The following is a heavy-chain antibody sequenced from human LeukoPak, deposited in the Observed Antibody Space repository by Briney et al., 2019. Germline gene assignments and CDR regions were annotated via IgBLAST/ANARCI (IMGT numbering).Heavy chain of an antibody. CDR3: ARAMTMVVDDAFDI. V-gene: IGHV3-11*04. CDR2: ISSSGSTI. J-gene: IGHJ3*02. D-gene: IGHD4/OR15-4a*01. CDR1: GFTFSDYY. Sequence: KPGGSLRLSCAASGFTFSDYYMSWIRQAPGKGLEWVSYISSSGSTIYYADSVKGRFTISRDNAKNSLYLQMNSLRAEDTAVYYCARAMTMVVDDAFDIWGQGTMVTVSS.